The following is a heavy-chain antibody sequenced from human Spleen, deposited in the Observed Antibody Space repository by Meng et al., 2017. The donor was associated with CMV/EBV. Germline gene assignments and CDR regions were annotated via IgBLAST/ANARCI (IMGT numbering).Heavy chain of an antibody. J-gene: IGHJ4*02. CDR1: GFSVYNNY. V-gene: IGHV3-66*02. CDR3: AKDYRNQDYGEHSIDY. D-gene: IGHD4-17*01. Sequence: GGSLRLSCAASGFSVYNNYVNWVRQTPGKGLEWVSLISGGGDTHYADSVKGRFTVSRDDSKNTVYLQMNSLRAEDTAVYYCAKDYRNQDYGEHSIDYWGQGTLVTVSS. CDR2: ISGGGDT.